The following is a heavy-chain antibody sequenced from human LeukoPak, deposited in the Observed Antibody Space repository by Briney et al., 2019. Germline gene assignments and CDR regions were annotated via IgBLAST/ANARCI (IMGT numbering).Heavy chain of an antibody. D-gene: IGHD3-10*01. J-gene: IGHJ4*02. CDR3: ARVPYGSGTYTDY. CDR2: ITYDGSDK. Sequence: GGSLRLSCAASGFTFSTSAMNWVRQAPGKGLEWVAVITYDGSDKYYADSVKGRFTISRDNSKNRVYLQMNSLRGEDTAVYYCARVPYGSGTYTDYWGRGTLVTVSS. CDR1: GFTFSTSA. V-gene: IGHV3-30-3*01.